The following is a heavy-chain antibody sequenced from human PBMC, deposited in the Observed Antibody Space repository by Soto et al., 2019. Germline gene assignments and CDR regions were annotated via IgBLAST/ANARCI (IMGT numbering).Heavy chain of an antibody. CDR1: EFTVSSYY. CDR2: IYSAGNT. Sequence: PGGSLRLSCVVSEFTVSSYYMSWVRQAPGKGLEWVSIIYSAGNTYYADSVKGRFTISRDNSKNMLYLEMSSLRAEDTGVYYCARDLKVTPNVYGMDVWGQGTTVTVS. CDR3: ARDLKVTPNVYGMDV. V-gene: IGHV3-53*01. J-gene: IGHJ6*02. D-gene: IGHD2-21*02.